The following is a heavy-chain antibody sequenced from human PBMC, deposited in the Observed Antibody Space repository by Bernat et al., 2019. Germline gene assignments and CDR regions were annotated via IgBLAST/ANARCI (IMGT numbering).Heavy chain of an antibody. V-gene: IGHV3-7*01. CDR3: AREGGSGYSFDY. D-gene: IGHD6-19*01. CDR2: IKPDGSDK. Sequence: EGLLVESGGGLVQPGGSLRLSCAASGFTFSDYWMTWVRQAPGQGLEWVANIKPDGSDKNFVDAVKGRFAISRDNAKNSLYLQMNSLRADDTAVYYCAREGGSGYSFDYWGQGTLVSVSS. CDR1: GFTFSDYW. J-gene: IGHJ4*02.